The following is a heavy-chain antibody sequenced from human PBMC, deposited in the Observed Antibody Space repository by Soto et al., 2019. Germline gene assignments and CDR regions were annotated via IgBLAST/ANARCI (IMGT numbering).Heavy chain of an antibody. CDR1: GFTVSSNY. CDR2: IYSGGST. D-gene: IGHD6-19*01. J-gene: IGHJ4*02. Sequence: GGSLRLSCAASGFTVSSNYMSWVRQAPGKGLEWVSVIYSGGSTYYADSVKDRFTISRYNTKNTLYHQMNSMKAEDTAVYYCASCSAVPWVWGQGTLVTVSA. V-gene: IGHV3-53*04. CDR3: ASCSAVPWV.